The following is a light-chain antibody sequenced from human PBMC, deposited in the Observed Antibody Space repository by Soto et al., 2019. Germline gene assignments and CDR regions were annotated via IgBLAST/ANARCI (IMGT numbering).Light chain of an antibody. Sequence: EIVLTQSPGTLSLSPGERATLSCRTSQSISSSYLAWYQQKPGQAPRLLIYAASSRATGIPDRFSGSGSGTDFTLTVSRLEPEDFAVYYCQQYTDWPWGTFGGGTKVGIK. CDR3: QQYTDWPWGT. V-gene: IGKV3-20*01. CDR1: QSISSSY. J-gene: IGKJ4*01. CDR2: AAS.